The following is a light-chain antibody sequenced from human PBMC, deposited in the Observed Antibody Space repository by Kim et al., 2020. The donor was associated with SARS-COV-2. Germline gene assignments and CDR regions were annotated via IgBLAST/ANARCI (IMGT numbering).Light chain of an antibody. CDR1: SLRSYY. CDR3: NSRDSSGNQV. CDR2: GKN. Sequence: SSELTQDPAVSVALGQTVRITCQGDSLRSYYASWYQQKPGQAPVLVIYGKNNRPSGIPDRFSGSSSGNTASLTITGAQAEYEADYYCNSRDSSGNQVFGGGTQLTVL. J-gene: IGLJ2*01. V-gene: IGLV3-19*01.